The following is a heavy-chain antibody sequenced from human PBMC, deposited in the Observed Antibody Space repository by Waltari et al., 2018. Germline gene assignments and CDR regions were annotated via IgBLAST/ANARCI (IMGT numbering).Heavy chain of an antibody. CDR1: GFTFSSSS. V-gene: IGHV3-21*01. CDR3: ARGGWGFYLDD. D-gene: IGHD7-27*01. J-gene: IGHJ4*02. Sequence: EVQLVESGGGLVKPGGSLRLSCAASGFTFSSSSMNWVRQAPGKGLDWVQSIRSTGSYTQHADSVKVRFTISRDNANNSLYLQMNSLRAEDTAVYYCARGGWGFYLDDWGQGTLVTFSS. CDR2: IRSTGSYT.